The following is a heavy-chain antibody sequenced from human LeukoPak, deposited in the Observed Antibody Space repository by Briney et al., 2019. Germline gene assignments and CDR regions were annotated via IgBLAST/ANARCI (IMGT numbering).Heavy chain of an antibody. CDR3: ARGHLVSNAFDI. CDR1: GGSFSGYY. CDR2: INHSGST. D-gene: IGHD5/OR15-5a*01. Sequence: SETLSLTCAVYGGSFSGYYWSWIRQPPGEGLEWIGEINHSGSTNYNPSLKSRVTISVDTSKNQFSLKLSSVTAADTAVYYCARGHLVSNAFDIWGQGTMVTVSS. J-gene: IGHJ3*02. V-gene: IGHV4-34*01.